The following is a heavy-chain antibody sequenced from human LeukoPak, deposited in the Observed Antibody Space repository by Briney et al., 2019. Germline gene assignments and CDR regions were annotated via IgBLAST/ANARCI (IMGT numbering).Heavy chain of an antibody. D-gene: IGHD3-10*01. V-gene: IGHV4-34*01. CDR1: GGSFSGYY. J-gene: IGHJ4*02. CDR3: ASETYYYGSGSRYSGV. Sequence: KTSETLSLTCAVYGGSFSGYYWSWIRQPPGKGLEWIGEINHSGSTNYNPSLKSRVTISVDTSKNQFSLKLTSVTAADTAVYYCASETYYYGSGSRYSGVWGQGTLVTVSS. CDR2: INHSGST.